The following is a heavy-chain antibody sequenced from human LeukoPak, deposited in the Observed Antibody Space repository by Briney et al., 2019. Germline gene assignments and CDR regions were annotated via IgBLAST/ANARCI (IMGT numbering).Heavy chain of an antibody. CDR1: GGSISSSNW. V-gene: IGHV4-4*02. J-gene: IGHJ5*02. CDR3: AREAVTTDWFDP. D-gene: IGHD4-17*01. Sequence: SGTLSLTCAVSGGSISSSNWWSWVRQPPGKGLEWIGSIYHSGSTYYNPSLKSRVTISVDTSKNQFSLKLSSVTAADTAVYYCAREAVTTDWFDPWGQGTLVTVSS. CDR2: IYHSGST.